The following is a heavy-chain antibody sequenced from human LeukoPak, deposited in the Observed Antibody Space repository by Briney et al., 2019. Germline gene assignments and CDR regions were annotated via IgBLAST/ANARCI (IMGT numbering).Heavy chain of an antibody. CDR2: IWYDGSNK. Sequence: PGGSLRLSCAASGFTFSSYGMHWVRQAPGKGLEWVAVIWYDGSNKYYADSVKGRFTISRGNSKNTLYLQMNSLRAEDTAVYYCARASSGWVFTFDYWGQGTLVTVSS. V-gene: IGHV3-33*01. CDR1: GFTFSSYG. CDR3: ARASSGWVFTFDY. J-gene: IGHJ4*02. D-gene: IGHD6-19*01.